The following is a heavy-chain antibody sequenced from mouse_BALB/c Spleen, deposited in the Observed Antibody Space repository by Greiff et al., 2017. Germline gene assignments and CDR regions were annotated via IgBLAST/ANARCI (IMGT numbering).Heavy chain of an antibody. CDR1: GFSLTSYG. Sequence: VQRVESGPGLVAPSQSLSITCTVSGFSLTSYGVHWVRQPPGKGLEWLGVIWAGGSTNYNSALMSRLSISKDNSKSQVFLKMNSLQTDDTAMYYCARGGYENAMDYWGQGTSVTVSS. CDR3: ARGGYENAMDY. CDR2: IWAGGST. J-gene: IGHJ4*01. D-gene: IGHD2-14*01. V-gene: IGHV2-9*02.